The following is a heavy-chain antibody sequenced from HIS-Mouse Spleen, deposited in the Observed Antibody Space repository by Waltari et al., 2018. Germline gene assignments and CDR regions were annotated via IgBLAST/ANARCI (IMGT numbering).Heavy chain of an antibody. CDR3: AKGGLMVYAIGDY. J-gene: IGHJ4*02. V-gene: IGHV3-33*06. CDR1: GFTFSNSG. CDR2: IWYDGSNK. Sequence: QVQLVESGGGVVQPGRSLRLSCAASGFTFSNSGMHWVRQAAGKGLEWVAVIWYDGSNKYYADSVKGRFTISRDNSKNTLYLQMNSLRAEDTAVYYCAKGGLMVYAIGDYWGQGTLVTVSS. D-gene: IGHD2-8*01.